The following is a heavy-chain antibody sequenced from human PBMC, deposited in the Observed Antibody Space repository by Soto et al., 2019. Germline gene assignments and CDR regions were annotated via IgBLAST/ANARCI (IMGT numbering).Heavy chain of an antibody. CDR1: GFSLSTSGMC. CDR2: IDWDDDK. Sequence: SGPTLVNPTQPLTLTCTFSGFSLSTSGMCVSWIRQPPGKALEWLALIDWDDDKYYSTSLKTRLTISKDTSKNQVVLTITNMDPVDTATYYCARSAQYSSSSAELDYWGQGTLVTVSS. J-gene: IGHJ4*02. D-gene: IGHD6-6*01. V-gene: IGHV2-70*01. CDR3: ARSAQYSSSSAELDY.